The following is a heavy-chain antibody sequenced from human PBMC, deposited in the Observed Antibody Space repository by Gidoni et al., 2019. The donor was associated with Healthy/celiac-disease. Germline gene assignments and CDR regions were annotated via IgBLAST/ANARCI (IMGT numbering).Heavy chain of an antibody. Sequence: EVQLVESGGGLVQPGGSLRLSCAASGFTFSSYWMSWVRQAPGKGLEWVANIKQDGSEKYYVDSVKGRFTISRDNAKNSLYLQMNSLRAEDTAVYYCARDLSSGPAAAGLFDYWGQGTLVTVSS. V-gene: IGHV3-7*01. D-gene: IGHD6-13*01. CDR1: GFTFSSYW. J-gene: IGHJ4*02. CDR2: IKQDGSEK. CDR3: ARDLSSGPAAAGLFDY.